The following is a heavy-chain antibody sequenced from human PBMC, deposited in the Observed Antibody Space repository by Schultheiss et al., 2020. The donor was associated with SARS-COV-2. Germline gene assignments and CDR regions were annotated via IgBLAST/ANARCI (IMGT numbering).Heavy chain of an antibody. J-gene: IGHJ6*02. D-gene: IGHD6-13*01. V-gene: IGHV3-7*03. Sequence: GGSLRLSCAASGFTFSSYWMSWVRQAPGKGLEWVANIKQDGSEKYYVDSVKGRFTISRDNAKNSLYLQMNSLRAEDTAVYYCAKDLSSSSRYYYYYYGMDVWGQGTTVTVSS. CDR1: GFTFSSYW. CDR3: AKDLSSSSRYYYYYYGMDV. CDR2: IKQDGSEK.